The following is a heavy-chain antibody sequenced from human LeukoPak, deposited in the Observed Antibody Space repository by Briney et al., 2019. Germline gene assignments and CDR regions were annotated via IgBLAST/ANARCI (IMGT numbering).Heavy chain of an antibody. CDR2: VSYDGSDK. CDR3: AKDAHPPRDGYNPYYFDY. CDR1: GFTFSSYA. D-gene: IGHD5-24*01. J-gene: IGHJ4*01. Sequence: GGSLRLSCAASGFTFSSYAMHWVRQAPGKGLEWVAVVSYDGSDKYNVDSVKGRFTISRDNSKNTLYLQMNSLRAEDTAVYYCAKDAHPPRDGYNPYYFDYWGHGTLVTVSS. V-gene: IGHV3-30*04.